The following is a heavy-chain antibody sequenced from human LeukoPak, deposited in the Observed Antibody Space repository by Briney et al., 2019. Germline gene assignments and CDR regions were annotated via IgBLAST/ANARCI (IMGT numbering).Heavy chain of an antibody. CDR1: VYTFTNCA. CDR2: VKPNSGDT. Sequence: ASVKVSCKASVYTFTNCAINWVRHVSGQGLEWMGWVKPNSGDTGYAQKFQGRVTMTSDTSTSTSYMELSGLTSEDTAMYYCARTRPEKSHHDYWGRGTLVTVS. V-gene: IGHV1-8*01. J-gene: IGHJ4*01. CDR3: ARTRPEKSHHDY.